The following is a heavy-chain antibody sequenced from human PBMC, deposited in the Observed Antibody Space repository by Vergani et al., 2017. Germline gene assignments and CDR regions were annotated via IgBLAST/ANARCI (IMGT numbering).Heavy chain of an antibody. Sequence: QVQLVESGGGVVQPGRSLRLSCAASGFTFSSYGMHWVRPAPGKGLEWVSVISYDVSNKYYADSVKGRFTISRDNSKNTLYLHMNSLRAEDTAVYYCAKSGGPHDFWSGYYYYYMDVWGKGTTVTVSS. D-gene: IGHD3-3*01. CDR2: ISYDVSNK. V-gene: IGHV3-30*18. CDR3: AKSGGPHDFWSGYYYYYMDV. J-gene: IGHJ6*03. CDR1: GFTFSSYG.